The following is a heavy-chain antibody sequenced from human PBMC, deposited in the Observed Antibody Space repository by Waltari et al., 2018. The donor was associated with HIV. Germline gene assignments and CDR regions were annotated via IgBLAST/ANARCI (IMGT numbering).Heavy chain of an antibody. CDR3: ARVKDYVWGSYRYTEDY. Sequence: QVQLQQWGAGLLKPSETLSLTCAVYGGSFSGHYWSWIRQPPGKGLEWIGEINHSGSTNHNPSLKSRVTISRDTSKNQFSLKLSSVTAADTAVYYCARVKDYVWGSYRYTEDYWGQGTLVTVSS. D-gene: IGHD3-16*02. V-gene: IGHV4-34*02. CDR2: INHSGST. CDR1: GGSFSGHY. J-gene: IGHJ4*02.